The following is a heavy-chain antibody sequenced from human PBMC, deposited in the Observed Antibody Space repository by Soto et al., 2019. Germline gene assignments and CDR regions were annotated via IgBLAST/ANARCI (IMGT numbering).Heavy chain of an antibody. V-gene: IGHV1-8*01. J-gene: IGHJ3*02. CDR2: VNPNSGNT. CDR3: ARFPNGVLVPAAMKGPTREVFDI. CDR1: GYTFTSYD. D-gene: IGHD2-2*01. Sequence: GASVKVSCKASGYTFTSYDINWVRQATGQGLEWMGWVNPNSGNTGYAQKFQGRVTMSRNTSISTAYMELSSLRSEDTAVYYCARFPNGVLVPAAMKGPTREVFDIWGQGTMVTVSS.